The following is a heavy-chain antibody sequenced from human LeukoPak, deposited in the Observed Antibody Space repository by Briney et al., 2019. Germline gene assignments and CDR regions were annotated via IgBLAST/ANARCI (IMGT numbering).Heavy chain of an antibody. CDR1: GFTFSSYG. Sequence: PGGSLRLSCAASGFTFSSYGMHWVRQAPGKGLEWVAVISYDGSNKYYADSVKGRFTISRDNSKNTLYLQMNSLRAEDTAVYYCAKDGDQVGALGYYFDYWGQGTLVTVSS. CDR3: AKDGDQVGALGYYFDY. V-gene: IGHV3-30*18. D-gene: IGHD1-26*01. J-gene: IGHJ4*02. CDR2: ISYDGSNK.